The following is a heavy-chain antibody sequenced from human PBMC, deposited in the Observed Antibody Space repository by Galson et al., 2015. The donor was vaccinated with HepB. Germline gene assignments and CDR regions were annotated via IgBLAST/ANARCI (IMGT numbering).Heavy chain of an antibody. J-gene: IGHJ4*02. Sequence: CAISGDSVSSNSAAWNRIRQSPSRGLEWLGWTYYRSKWYNDYAVSVKSRITINPDTSKNQFSLQLNSVTPEDTAVYYCASSSSGKDGVPPFDYWGQGTLVTVSS. CDR2: TYYRSKWYN. V-gene: IGHV6-1*01. D-gene: IGHD6-6*01. CDR1: GDSVSSNSAA. CDR3: ASSSSGKDGVPPFDY.